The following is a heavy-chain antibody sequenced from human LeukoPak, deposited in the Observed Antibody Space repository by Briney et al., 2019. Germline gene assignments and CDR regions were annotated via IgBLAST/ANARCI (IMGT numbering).Heavy chain of an antibody. V-gene: IGHV1-69*06. J-gene: IGHJ6*04. Sequence: ASVKVSCKASGGTFSGYAISWVRQPPGQGLEWMGGFIPIFGTANYAQKFQGRVTITADKSTSTAYMELSSLRSEDTAVYYCARDKVTLLWFGESRYYGMDVWGKGTTVTVSS. CDR1: GGTFSGYA. D-gene: IGHD3-10*01. CDR3: ARDKVTLLWFGESRYYGMDV. CDR2: FIPIFGTA.